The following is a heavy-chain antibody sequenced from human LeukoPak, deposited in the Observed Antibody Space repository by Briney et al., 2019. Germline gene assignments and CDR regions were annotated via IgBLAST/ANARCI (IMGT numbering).Heavy chain of an antibody. J-gene: IGHJ2*01. V-gene: IGHV3-9*01. CDR2: INWKTGNG. D-gene: IGHD5-24*01. Sequence: GGSLRLSGAVSGFTFDDYAMHWVGQAPGRGLEWVSGINWKTGNGIYADSVKGRFTISRDNAKNSLYLQMSSLRAEDTALYYCTRRAARWQFDLWGRGTLLTVSS. CDR1: GFTFDDYA. CDR3: TRRAARWQFDL.